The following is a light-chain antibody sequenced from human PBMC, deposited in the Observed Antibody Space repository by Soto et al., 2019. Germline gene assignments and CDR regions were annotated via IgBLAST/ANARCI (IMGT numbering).Light chain of an antibody. V-gene: IGKV1-33*01. CDR3: HQYISLPYT. CDR1: QGISRE. J-gene: IGKJ4*01. Sequence: DIQMTQSPSSLSASVGDRIAITCQASQGISRELNWYQQKPGKAPELLIYGASNLQTGVPSRFSGGGSGTHFSLTISALQPEDVATYYCHQYISLPYTFGGGTKVEI. CDR2: GAS.